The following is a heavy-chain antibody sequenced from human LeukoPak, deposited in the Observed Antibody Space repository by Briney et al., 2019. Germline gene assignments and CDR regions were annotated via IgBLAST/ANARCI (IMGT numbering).Heavy chain of an antibody. V-gene: IGHV4-39*07. Sequence: SETLSLTCTVSGGSISSSSYYWGWIRQPPGKGLEWIGGIYYSGSTYYNPSLKSRVTISVDTSKNQFSLKLSSVTAADTAVYYCARDIGDSSGYYYLSLGFFDYWGQGTLVTVSS. D-gene: IGHD3-22*01. J-gene: IGHJ4*02. CDR3: ARDIGDSSGYYYLSLGFFDY. CDR2: IYYSGST. CDR1: GGSISSSSYY.